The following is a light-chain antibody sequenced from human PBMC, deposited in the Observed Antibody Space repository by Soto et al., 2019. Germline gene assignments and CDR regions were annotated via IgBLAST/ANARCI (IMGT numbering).Light chain of an antibody. CDR1: QGITSY. CDR3: QQIKTFPVT. CDR2: DAS. V-gene: IGKV1-9*01. Sequence: DIQLTQSPSFLSASVGDRVTITCRASQGITSYLAWYQQRPGKAPKLLIYDASTLQSGVPSRFSGSGSGTEFTLTISSLQPEDFATHYCQQIKTFPVTFGGGTKVDIK. J-gene: IGKJ4*01.